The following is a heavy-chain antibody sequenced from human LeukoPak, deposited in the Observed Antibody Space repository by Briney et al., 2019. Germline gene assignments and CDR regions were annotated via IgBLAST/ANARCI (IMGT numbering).Heavy chain of an antibody. D-gene: IGHD5-12*01. V-gene: IGHV1-18*04. CDR2: ISAYNGNT. CDR3: ARGLRGYSGYDYSFDY. J-gene: IGHJ4*02. CDR1: GYTFTGYY. Sequence: ASVKVSCKASGYTFTGYYMHWVRQAPGQGLEWMGWISAYNGNTNYAQKLQGRVSMTTDTSTSTAYMELRSLRSDDTAVYYCARGLRGYSGYDYSFDYWGQGTLVTVSS.